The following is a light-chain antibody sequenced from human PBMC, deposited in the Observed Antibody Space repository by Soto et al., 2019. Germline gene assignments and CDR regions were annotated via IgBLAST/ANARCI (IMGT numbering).Light chain of an antibody. CDR2: GAS. Sequence: EIVLTQSPGTLSLSPRERATLSCRASQSVNDNYLAWYQRKPGQAPRLLIYGASSRAPGIPDRFSGSVSGTDFTLTISRLEPEDFAIYYCQQYAASPRTCGQGTQVEVK. CDR1: QSVNDNY. CDR3: QQYAASPRT. J-gene: IGKJ1*01. V-gene: IGKV3-20*01.